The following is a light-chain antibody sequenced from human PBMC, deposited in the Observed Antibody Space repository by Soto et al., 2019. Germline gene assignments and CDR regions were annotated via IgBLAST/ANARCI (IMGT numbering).Light chain of an antibody. J-gene: IGKJ1*01. Sequence: DIQMTQSPSSLSASIGDRFTMTCRASQSISNYLNWYQHKPGKAPKLLIFAASTLQSGVPSRFSGSGSGTDFTLTISSLQPEDFGTYYCQQSLNTPRTFGQGTKVDIK. CDR3: QQSLNTPRT. CDR1: QSISNY. CDR2: AAS. V-gene: IGKV1-39*01.